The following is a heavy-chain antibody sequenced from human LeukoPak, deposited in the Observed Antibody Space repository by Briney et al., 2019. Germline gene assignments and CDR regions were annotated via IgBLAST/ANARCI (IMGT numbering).Heavy chain of an antibody. D-gene: IGHD1-26*01. Sequence: PSETLSLTCTVSGGSISSGGYYWSWIRQPPGKGLEWIGYIYHSGSTYYNPSLKSRVTISVDRSKNQFSLKLSSVTAADTAVYYCARESSPLGATRGPWGQGTLVTVSS. CDR1: GGSISSGGYY. V-gene: IGHV4-30-2*01. J-gene: IGHJ5*02. CDR2: IYHSGST. CDR3: ARESSPLGATRGP.